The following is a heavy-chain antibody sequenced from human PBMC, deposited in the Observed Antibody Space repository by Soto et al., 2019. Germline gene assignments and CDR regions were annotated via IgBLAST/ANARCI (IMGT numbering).Heavy chain of an antibody. Sequence: SETLSLTCTVSGGSISSYYWSWIRQPPGKGLEWIGYIYYSGSTNYNPSLKSRVTISVDTSKNQFSLKLSSVTAADTAVYYCARGYGGSYDNWFDPWGQGTLVTVSS. J-gene: IGHJ5*02. CDR1: GGSISSYY. D-gene: IGHD1-26*01. V-gene: IGHV4-59*01. CDR2: IYYSGST. CDR3: ARGYGGSYDNWFDP.